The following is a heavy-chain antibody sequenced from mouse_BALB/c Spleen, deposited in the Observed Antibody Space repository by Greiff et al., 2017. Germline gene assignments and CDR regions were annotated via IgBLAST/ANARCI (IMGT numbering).Heavy chain of an antibody. CDR3: ARGYPVYFDY. D-gene: IGHD2-14*01. V-gene: IGHV5-4*02. Sequence: EVQGVESGGGLVKPGGSLKLSCAASGFTFSDYYMYWVRQTPEKRLEWVATISDGGSYTYYPDSVKGRFTISRDNAKNNLYLQMSSLKSEDTAMYYCARGYPVYFDYWGQGTTLTVSS. J-gene: IGHJ2*01. CDR2: ISDGGSYT. CDR1: GFTFSDYY.